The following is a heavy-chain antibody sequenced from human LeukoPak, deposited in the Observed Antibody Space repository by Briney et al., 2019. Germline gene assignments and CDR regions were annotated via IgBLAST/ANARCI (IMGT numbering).Heavy chain of an antibody. CDR1: GGSFSDYY. J-gene: IGHJ4*02. CDR2: INHSGST. Sequence: PSETLSLTCAVYGGSFSDYYWSWIRQPPGKGLEWIGEINHSGSTNYNPSLKSRVTISVDTSKNQFSLKLSSVTAADTAVYYCARRVGYYYDSSGYYPFDYWGQGTLVTVSS. V-gene: IGHV4-34*01. D-gene: IGHD3-22*01. CDR3: ARRVGYYYDSSGYYPFDY.